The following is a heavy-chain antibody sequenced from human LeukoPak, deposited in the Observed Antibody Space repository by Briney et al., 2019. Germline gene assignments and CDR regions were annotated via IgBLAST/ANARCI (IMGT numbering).Heavy chain of an antibody. V-gene: IGHV1-69*05. CDR1: GGTFSSYA. J-gene: IGHJ5*02. CDR2: IIPIFGTA. CDR3: AIDNCGDYERDWFDP. D-gene: IGHD4-17*01. Sequence: SSVKVSCKASGGTFSSYAISWVRQAPGHRLEWMGGIIPIFGTANYAQKFQGRVTITTDESTSTAYMEPSSLRSEDTAVYYCAIDNCGDYERDWFDPWGQGTLVTVSS.